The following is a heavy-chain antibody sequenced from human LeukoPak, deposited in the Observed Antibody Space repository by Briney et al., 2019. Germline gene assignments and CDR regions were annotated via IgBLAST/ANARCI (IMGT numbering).Heavy chain of an antibody. CDR2: IHSTSSYI. D-gene: IGHD5-12*01. Sequence: GGSLRLSCAASGFTFSNYAMNWVRQAPGKGLEWVSSIHSTSSYIYYADSVKGRFTISRDNAKNSLYLQMDSLRAEDTAVYYRARSVLSGYAYYYYMDVWGKGTTVTVSS. CDR3: ARSVLSGYAYYYYMDV. J-gene: IGHJ6*03. CDR1: GFTFSNYA. V-gene: IGHV3-21*01.